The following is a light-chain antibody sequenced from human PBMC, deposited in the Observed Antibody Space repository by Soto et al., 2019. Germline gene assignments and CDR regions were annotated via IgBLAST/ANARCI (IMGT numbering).Light chain of an antibody. J-gene: IGLJ3*02. CDR1: SNDVGRYNL. CDR3: CAYAGSGTVV. CDR2: EAT. Sequence: SVLTQPASVSGSPEQSITISCTGTSNDVGRYNLVSWYQQHPGKAPKVMIYEATKRPSGVSNRFSGSKSGNTASLTISGLQAEDEADYYCCAYAGSGTVVFGGGTKVTVL. V-gene: IGLV2-23*01.